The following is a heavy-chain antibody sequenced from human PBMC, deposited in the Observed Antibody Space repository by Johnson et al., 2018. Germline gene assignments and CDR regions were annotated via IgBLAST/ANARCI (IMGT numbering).Heavy chain of an antibody. CDR2: ITGAGSIT. J-gene: IGHJ1*01. Sequence: VQLVESGGDLVQPGGSXRLSCAASGFPFSVYWMHWVRQVPGAGLMWVSHITGAGSITTYADSVKGRFTLSRDNAKNILYLQMNSLKTEDTAVYYCTKDPLAHGSNCDSWGQGTLVTVSS. CDR1: GFPFSVYW. D-gene: IGHD2-21*02. CDR3: TKDPLAHGSNCDS. V-gene: IGHV3-74*02.